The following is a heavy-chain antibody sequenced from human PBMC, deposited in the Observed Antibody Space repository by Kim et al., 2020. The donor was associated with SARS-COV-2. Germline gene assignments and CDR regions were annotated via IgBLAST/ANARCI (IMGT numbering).Heavy chain of an antibody. J-gene: IGHJ6*02. V-gene: IGHV5-10-1*01. CDR2: IDPSDSYT. D-gene: IGHD6-13*01. CDR3: ASLRAAYHYGMVV. Sequence: GESLKISCKAPGYSFTSYWINWVRQMPGKGLEWMGRIDPSDSYTNYSPSFQGHVTISPDKSTSTASLQWSSLKPWDTAMYYCASLRAAYHYGMVVWGQGT. CDR1: GYSFTSYW.